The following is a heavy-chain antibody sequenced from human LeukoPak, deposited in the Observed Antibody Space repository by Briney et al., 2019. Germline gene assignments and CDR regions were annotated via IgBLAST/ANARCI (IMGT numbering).Heavy chain of an antibody. CDR2: INWNGGST. J-gene: IGHJ6*03. D-gene: IGHD3-22*01. CDR1: GFTFDDYG. CDR3: ARDKGDSYYYYYMDV. V-gene: IGHV3-20*04. Sequence: GGSLRLSCAASGFTFDDYGMSWVRQAPGKGLEWVSGINWNGGSTGYADSVKGRFTISRDNAKNSLYLQMNSLRAEDTAVYYCARDKGDSYYYYYMDVWGKGTTVTISS.